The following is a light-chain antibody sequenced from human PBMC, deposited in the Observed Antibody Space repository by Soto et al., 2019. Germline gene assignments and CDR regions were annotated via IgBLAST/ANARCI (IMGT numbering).Light chain of an antibody. Sequence: VLTQSPGTLSLSPGERASLSCRASQSVSSSYLAWYQQKPGQAPRLLIYGASSRATGVPDRFSGSGSGTDFTLTISRLEPEDFGMYYCQHYGASRWTLGQGTKVDIK. CDR3: QHYGASRWT. J-gene: IGKJ1*01. V-gene: IGKV3-20*01. CDR2: GAS. CDR1: QSVSSSY.